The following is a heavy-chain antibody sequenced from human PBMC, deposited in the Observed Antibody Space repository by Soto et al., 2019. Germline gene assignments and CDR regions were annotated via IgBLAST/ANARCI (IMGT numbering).Heavy chain of an antibody. CDR3: ARGAPYSSSSGYYYGMDV. CDR1: GYSLTSYW. Sequence: PGESLKISCKGSGYSLTSYWIGWVRQMPGKGLEWMGIIYPGDSDTRYSPSFQGQVTISADKSISTAYLQWSSLKASDTAMYYCARGAPYSSSSGYYYGMDVWGQGTTVTVSS. CDR2: IYPGDSDT. V-gene: IGHV5-51*01. J-gene: IGHJ6*02. D-gene: IGHD6-6*01.